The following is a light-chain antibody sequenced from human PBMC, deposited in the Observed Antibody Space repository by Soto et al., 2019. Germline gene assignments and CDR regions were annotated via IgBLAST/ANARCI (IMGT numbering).Light chain of an antibody. CDR1: QSISSW. Sequence: DIQMTQFPSTLSASVGDRVTITCRASQSISSWLAWYQQKPGTAPKLLIYDASSLQSGVPSRFSGSGSGTEFTLTITSLQPGDFATYYCQQYHTYSRTFVQGTKVEVK. V-gene: IGKV1-5*01. CDR2: DAS. J-gene: IGKJ1*01. CDR3: QQYHTYSRT.